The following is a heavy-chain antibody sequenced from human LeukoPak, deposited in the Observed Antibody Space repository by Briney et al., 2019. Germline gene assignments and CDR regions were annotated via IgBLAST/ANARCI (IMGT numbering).Heavy chain of an antibody. Sequence: SETLSVTCTVSGGFISNSSYYWGWIRQPPGKGLEWVGSMSNSGSPYYTPSLKIRDTISVDTSNNQFALKLSSVTAEDTAVYYCARHGRMGTINPSYWGQGTLVTVSS. CDR2: MSNSGSP. J-gene: IGHJ4*02. CDR1: GGFISNSSYY. D-gene: IGHD5-24*01. V-gene: IGHV4-39*01. CDR3: ARHGRMGTINPSY.